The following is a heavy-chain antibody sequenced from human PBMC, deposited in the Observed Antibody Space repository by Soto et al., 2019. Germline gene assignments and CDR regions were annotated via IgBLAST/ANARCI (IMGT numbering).Heavy chain of an antibody. J-gene: IGHJ4*02. CDR3: ARVEKYYDLRGPYYVFDY. D-gene: IGHD3-3*01. V-gene: IGHV3-74*01. CDR2: ITSDGSST. CDR1: GFTFSRYW. Sequence: GGSLRLSCAASGFTFSRYWMHWVRQAPGKGLVWVSHITSDGSSTNYADSVKGRFTIFRDNAKSTLYLQMNSLRAEDTAVYFCARVEKYYDLRGPYYVFDYWGQGTLVTVSS.